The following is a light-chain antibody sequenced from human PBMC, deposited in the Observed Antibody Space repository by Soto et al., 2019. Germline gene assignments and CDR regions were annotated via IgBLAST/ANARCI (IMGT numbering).Light chain of an antibody. CDR3: QQYHDWWT. V-gene: IGKV3-15*01. CDR2: DAS. CDR1: QSVSAN. Sequence: EILMTQSPATLSVSPGERATLSCRASQSVSANLAWYRQIPGQAPRLLIYDASTRATGVPARFSGGGFGTEFTLTINSLQSEDFAVYYCQQYHDWWTFGQGTKVDIK. J-gene: IGKJ1*01.